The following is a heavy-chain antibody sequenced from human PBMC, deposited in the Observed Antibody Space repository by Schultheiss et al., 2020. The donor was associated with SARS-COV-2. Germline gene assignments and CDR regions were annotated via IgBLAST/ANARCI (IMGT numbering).Heavy chain of an antibody. D-gene: IGHD2-2*01. CDR2: IYYSGST. J-gene: IGHJ6*02. CDR3: ARDGGGVRYCSSTSCYGDYYYGMDV. V-gene: IGHV4-31*01. CDR1: GGSISSGGYY. Sequence: SETLSLTCTVSGGSISSGGYYWSWIRQHPGKGLEWIGYIYYSGSTYYNPSLKSLVTISVDTSKNQFSLKLSSVTAADTAVYYCARDGGGVRYCSSTSCYGDYYYGMDVWGQGTTVTVSS.